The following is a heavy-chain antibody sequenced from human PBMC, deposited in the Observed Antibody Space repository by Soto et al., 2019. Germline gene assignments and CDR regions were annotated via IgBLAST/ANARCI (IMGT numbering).Heavy chain of an antibody. J-gene: IGHJ3*02. V-gene: IGHV3-48*03. CDR1: GFDFRSYE. CDR2: IRANDESI. CDR3: ARETLRDAIDI. Sequence: GRSRRLSCVASGFDFRSYEMNWVSQAHGKGLEWVSNIRANDESIYYADSVKGRVSVSRDKAKNSLFLEMNSLRVDDTAVYYCARETLRDAIDIWGQGTMVTVSS.